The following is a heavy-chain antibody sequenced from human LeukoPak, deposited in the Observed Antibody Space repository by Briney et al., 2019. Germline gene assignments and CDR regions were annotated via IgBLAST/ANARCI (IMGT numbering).Heavy chain of an antibody. CDR2: ISWNSGSI. D-gene: IGHD4-17*01. CDR3: AKSRDYGDGYFDY. CDR1: GFIFNNYA. J-gene: IGHJ4*02. V-gene: IGHV3-9*01. Sequence: GGSLRLSCAGSGFIFNNYAMHWVRQPPGKGLEWVSGISWNSGSIGYADSVKGRFTISRDNAKNSLYLQMNSLRAEDTALYYCAKSRDYGDGYFDYWGQGTLVTVSS.